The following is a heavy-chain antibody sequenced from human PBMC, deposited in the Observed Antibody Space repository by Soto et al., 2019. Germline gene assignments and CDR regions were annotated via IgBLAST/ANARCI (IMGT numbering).Heavy chain of an antibody. CDR2: ISDSGATK. CDR1: GFTFSNCV. D-gene: IGHD2-15*01. J-gene: IGHJ6*02. CDR3: ARCSRNSCYSYGVDV. V-gene: IGHV3-48*02. Sequence: GGSLRLSCGASGFTFSNCVMNWVRETPGKGLEWVSYISDSGATKHYADSVKGRFTISRDNGKDSLYLQMNSLRDEDAAVYFCARCSRNSCYSYGVDVWGQGATVTVSS.